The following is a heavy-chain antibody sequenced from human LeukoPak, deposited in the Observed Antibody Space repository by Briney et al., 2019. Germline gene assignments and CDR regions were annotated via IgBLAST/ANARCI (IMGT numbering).Heavy chain of an antibody. CDR3: ARERYCSGGSCYLRYYGMDV. J-gene: IGHJ6*02. V-gene: IGHV1-2*04. CDR2: INPNSGGT. CDR1: GYTFTGYY. D-gene: IGHD2-15*01. Sequence: ASVKVSCTASGYTFTGYYMHWVRQAPGQGLEWMGWINPNSGGTNYAQKFQGWVTMTRDTSISTAYMGLSRLRSDDTAVYYCARERYCSGGSCYLRYYGMDVWGQGTTVTVSS.